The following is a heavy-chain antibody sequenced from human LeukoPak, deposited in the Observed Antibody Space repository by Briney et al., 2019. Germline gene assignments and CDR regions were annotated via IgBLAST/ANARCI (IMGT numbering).Heavy chain of an antibody. D-gene: IGHD6-13*01. Sequence: PGGSLRLSCAASGFTFSSYAVSWVRQAPGKGLAWVSAISDSGGSTQYADSMKGRFIISRDNSKNTLYLQMNSLRVEDTAVYYCAKGSSNWRDYYYFDYWGQGTLVTVSS. CDR1: GFTFSSYA. V-gene: IGHV3-23*01. CDR2: ISDSGGST. CDR3: AKGSSNWRDYYYFDY. J-gene: IGHJ4*02.